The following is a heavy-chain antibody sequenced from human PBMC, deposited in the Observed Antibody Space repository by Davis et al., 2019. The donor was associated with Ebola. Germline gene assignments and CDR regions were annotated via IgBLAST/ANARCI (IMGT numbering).Heavy chain of an antibody. CDR2: IYWDDDK. Sequence: SGPTLVKPTQTLTLTCTFSGFSLSTSGVGVGWIRQPPGKALEWLALIYWDDDKRYSPSLKSRLTITKDTSKNQVVLTMTNMDPVDTATYYCARIEGPYGGNSRDDAFDIWGQGTMVTVSS. CDR1: GFSLSTSGVG. D-gene: IGHD4-23*01. J-gene: IGHJ3*02. CDR3: ARIEGPYGGNSRDDAFDI. V-gene: IGHV2-5*02.